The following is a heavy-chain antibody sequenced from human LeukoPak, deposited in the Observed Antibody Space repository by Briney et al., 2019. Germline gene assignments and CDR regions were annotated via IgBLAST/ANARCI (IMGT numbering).Heavy chain of an antibody. D-gene: IGHD5-12*01. CDR2: IYSSGSN. Sequence: SETLSLTCTVSGGSISGSFWTWIRHPAGKGLEWIGRIYSSGSNNYNPSLKSRVTMSLDTSKNHFSLNLTSVTAADTAVYYCAREPTSGREPTSGRPLDYWGQGTLVTVSS. V-gene: IGHV4-4*07. CDR3: AREPTSGREPTSGRPLDY. J-gene: IGHJ4*02. CDR1: GGSISGSF.